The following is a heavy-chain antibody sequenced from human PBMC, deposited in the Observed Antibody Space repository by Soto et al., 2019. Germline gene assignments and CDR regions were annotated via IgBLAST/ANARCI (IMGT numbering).Heavy chain of an antibody. CDR1: GFTFSIYG. J-gene: IGHJ4*02. V-gene: IGHV3-30*18. D-gene: IGHD3-10*01. CDR3: AKVPNLTMVRGVPDY. CDR2: ISYDGSNK. Sequence: GSLRLSCAASGFTFSIYGMHLVLQAPGKGLEWVAVISYDGSNKYYADSVKCRFTISRDNSKNTLYLQMNSLRAEDTAVYYCAKVPNLTMVRGVPDYWGQGTLVTVSS.